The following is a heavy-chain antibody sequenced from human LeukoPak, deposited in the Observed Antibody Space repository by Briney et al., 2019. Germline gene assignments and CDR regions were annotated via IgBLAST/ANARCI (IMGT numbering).Heavy chain of an antibody. CDR3: ARQVMSTVTASVYWYFDL. V-gene: IGHV5-51*01. CDR2: IHPGDSDT. Sequence: GESLKISCKGSGYTLTNYWIGWVRQMPGKGLEWMGIIHPGDSDTRYSPSFQGQVTISADKSINTAYLQWSSLKASDTAMYYCARQVMSTVTASVYWYFDLWGRGTLVTVSS. CDR1: GYTLTNYW. J-gene: IGHJ2*01. D-gene: IGHD4-17*01.